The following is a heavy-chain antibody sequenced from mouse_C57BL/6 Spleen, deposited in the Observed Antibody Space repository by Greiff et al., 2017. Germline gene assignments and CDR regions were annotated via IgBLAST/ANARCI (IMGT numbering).Heavy chain of an antibody. CDR2: INPNNGGT. CDR3: ARGDYLDY. CDR1: GYTFTDYY. Sequence: VQLQQSGPELVKPGASVKISCKASGYTFTDYYMNWVKQSHGKSLEWIGDINPNNGGTSYNQKFKGKATLTVDKSSSTAYMVLRSLTSEDSAVYYCARGDYLDYWGQGTTLTVSS. D-gene: IGHD1-1*02. V-gene: IGHV1-26*01. J-gene: IGHJ2*01.